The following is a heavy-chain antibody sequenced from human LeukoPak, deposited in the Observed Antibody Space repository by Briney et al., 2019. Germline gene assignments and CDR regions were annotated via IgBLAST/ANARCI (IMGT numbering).Heavy chain of an antibody. Sequence: PGGSLRLSCAASGFTFDDYAMHWVRQAPGKGLEWVSGISWNSGSIGYADSVKGQFTISRDNAKNSLYLQMNSLRAEDTALYYCAKDKDTMVRGVTYYFDYWGQGTLVTVSS. CDR3: AKDKDTMVRGVTYYFDY. J-gene: IGHJ4*02. CDR1: GFTFDDYA. V-gene: IGHV3-9*01. D-gene: IGHD3-10*01. CDR2: ISWNSGSI.